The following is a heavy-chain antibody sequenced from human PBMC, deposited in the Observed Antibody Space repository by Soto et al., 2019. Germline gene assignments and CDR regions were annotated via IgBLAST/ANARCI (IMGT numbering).Heavy chain of an antibody. J-gene: IGHJ4*02. CDR1: VGSISSYY. V-gene: IGHV4-59*01. Sequence: SETLSLTCTVSVGSISSYYWSWIRQPPGKGLEWIGYIYYSGSTNYNPSLKSRVTISVDTSKNQFSLKLSSVTAADTAMYYCARRKDFWSGYWPYYFDYWGQGTLVTVSS. CDR2: IYYSGST. CDR3: ARRKDFWSGYWPYYFDY. D-gene: IGHD3-3*01.